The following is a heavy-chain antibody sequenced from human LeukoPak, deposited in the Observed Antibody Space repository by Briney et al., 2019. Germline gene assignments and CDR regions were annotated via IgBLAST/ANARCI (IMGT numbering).Heavy chain of an antibody. CDR3: AELGITMIGGV. D-gene: IGHD3-10*02. V-gene: IGHV3-48*03. CDR2: ISSSGSTI. CDR1: GFTFNRYW. J-gene: IGHJ6*04. Sequence: GGSLRLSCAASGFTFNRYWMNWVRQAPGKGLEWVSYISSSGSTIYYADSVKGRFTISRDNAKNSLYLQMNSLRAEDTAVYYCAELGITMIGGVWGKGTTVTISS.